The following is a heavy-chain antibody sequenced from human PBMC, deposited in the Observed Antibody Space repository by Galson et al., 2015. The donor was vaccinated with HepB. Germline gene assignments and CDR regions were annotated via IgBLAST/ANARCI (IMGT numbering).Heavy chain of an antibody. CDR3: ARDTGDSSGYYSDAFDI. CDR1: GFTFSSYG. V-gene: IGHV3-33*08. Sequence: SLRLSCAASGFTFSSYGMHWVRQAPGKGLEWVAVIWYDGSNKYYADSVEGRFTISRDNSKNTLYLQMNSLRAEDTAVYYCARDTGDSSGYYSDAFDIWGQGTMVTVSS. CDR2: IWYDGSNK. D-gene: IGHD3-22*01. J-gene: IGHJ3*02.